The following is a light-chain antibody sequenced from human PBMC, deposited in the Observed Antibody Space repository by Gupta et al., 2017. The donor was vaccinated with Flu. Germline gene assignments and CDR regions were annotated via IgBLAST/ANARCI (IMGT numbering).Light chain of an antibody. V-gene: IGLV3-21*03. CDR2: DDR. J-gene: IGLJ3*02. CDR3: HVWDSSSNHGV. Sequence: GKTARITCGGDTSGSNAVHWYQQKKGHAHVLVVYDDRHRPSGIPERFSGSNSGSTATLNLSRVEAGDEADYYCHVWDSSSNHGVFAGGTKLTVL. CDR1: TSGSNA.